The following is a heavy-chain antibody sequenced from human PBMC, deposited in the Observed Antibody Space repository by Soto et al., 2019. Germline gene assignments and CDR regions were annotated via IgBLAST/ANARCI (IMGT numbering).Heavy chain of an antibody. D-gene: IGHD6-13*01. J-gene: IGHJ5*02. CDR2: LYYTGST. V-gene: IGHV4-59*11. CDR3: ARITGYSSSWYGNWFDP. Sequence: PSETLSLTCTVSGGSISSHYGSWVRQPPGKGLEWIGYLYYTGSTNYNASLKSQVTMSLDTSKNQFSLKLSSVTAADTAVYYCARITGYSSSWYGNWFDPWGQGTLVTVSS. CDR1: GGSISSHY.